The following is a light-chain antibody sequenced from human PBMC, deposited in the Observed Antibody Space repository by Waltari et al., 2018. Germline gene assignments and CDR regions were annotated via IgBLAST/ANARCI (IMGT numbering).Light chain of an antibody. CDR2: VTSDGRQ. CDR3: QTWASGLYV. V-gene: IGLV4-69*01. J-gene: IGLJ1*01. CDR1: GGHSGYA. Sequence: QLVLTQSPSASASPGASVKLTCTLSGGHSGYAIAWHQQHPEKGPRFLMKVTSDGRQNKGDGIPDRFSGSSSGAERYLTISSLQSEDEADYYCQTWASGLYVFGTGIKVTVV.